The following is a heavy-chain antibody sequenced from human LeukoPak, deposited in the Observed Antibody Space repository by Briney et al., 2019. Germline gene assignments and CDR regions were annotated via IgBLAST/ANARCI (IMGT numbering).Heavy chain of an antibody. CDR1: GGSISSYY. D-gene: IGHD6-19*01. CDR3: ARVSGMAVAGTWDWFDP. J-gene: IGHJ5*02. CDR2: IYYSGST. Sequence: SETLSLTCTVSGGSISSYYWGWLRQPPGKGLEWIGYIYYSGSTNYNPSLKSRVTISVDTSKNQFSLKLSSVTAADTAVYYCARVSGMAVAGTWDWFDPWGQGTLVTVSS. V-gene: IGHV4-59*01.